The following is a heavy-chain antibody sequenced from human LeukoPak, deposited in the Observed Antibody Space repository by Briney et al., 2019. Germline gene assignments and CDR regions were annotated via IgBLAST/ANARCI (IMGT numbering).Heavy chain of an antibody. CDR3: AKGDKKPYYGMDV. CDR1: GGSISSYY. Sequence: PSETLSLTCTVSGGSISSYYWSWIRQPPGKGLEWIGYIYYSGSTNYNPSLKSRVTISVDTSKNQFSLKLSSVTAADTAVYYCAKGDKKPYYGMDVWGQGTTVTVSS. V-gene: IGHV4-59*01. CDR2: IYYSGST. J-gene: IGHJ6*02. D-gene: IGHD1-14*01.